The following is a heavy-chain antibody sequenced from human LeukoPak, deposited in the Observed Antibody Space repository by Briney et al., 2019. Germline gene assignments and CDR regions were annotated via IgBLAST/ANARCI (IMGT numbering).Heavy chain of an antibody. J-gene: IGHJ4*02. D-gene: IGHD3-10*01. V-gene: IGHV1-69*06. CDR1: GGTFSSYA. CDR2: IIPIFGTA. CDR3: ASQQTSITMVRGVMNY. Sequence: SVKVSCKASGGTFSSYAISWVRQAPGQGLEWMGGIIPIFGTANYAQKFQGRVTITADKSTSTAYMELSSLRSEDTAVYYCASQQTSITMVRGVMNYWGQGTLVTVSS.